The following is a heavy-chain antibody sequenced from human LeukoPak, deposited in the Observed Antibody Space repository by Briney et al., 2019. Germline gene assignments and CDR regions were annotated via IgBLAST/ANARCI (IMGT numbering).Heavy chain of an antibody. V-gene: IGHV1-69*13. Sequence: GASVKVSCKASGGTFSSYAISWVRQAPGQGLEWMGGIIPIFGTANYAQKFQGRVTITADESTSTAYMELSSLRSEDTAVYYCARGPPYCGGDCSYYFDYWGQGTLVTVSS. D-gene: IGHD2-21*02. CDR1: GGTFSSYA. CDR2: IIPIFGTA. J-gene: IGHJ4*02. CDR3: ARGPPYCGGDCSYYFDY.